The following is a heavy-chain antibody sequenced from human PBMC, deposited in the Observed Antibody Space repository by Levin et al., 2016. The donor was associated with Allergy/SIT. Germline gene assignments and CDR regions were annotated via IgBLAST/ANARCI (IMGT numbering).Heavy chain of an antibody. J-gene: IGHJ4*02. V-gene: IGHV3-33*01. Sequence: WIRQPPGKGLEWVAVIWYDGSNKYYADSVKGRFTISRDNSKNTLYLQMNSLRAEDTAVYYCARDLDSSGYYFDYWGQGTLVTVSS. CDR3: ARDLDSSGYYFDY. D-gene: IGHD6-25*01. CDR2: IWYDGSNK.